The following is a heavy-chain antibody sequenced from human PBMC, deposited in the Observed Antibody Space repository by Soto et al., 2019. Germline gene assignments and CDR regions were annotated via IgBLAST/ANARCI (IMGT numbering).Heavy chain of an antibody. J-gene: IGHJ4*02. CDR3: ARGFGDGWYGGPDY. V-gene: IGHV3-7*01. Sequence: EVQLVESGGGLVQAGGALRLSCAASGFTFSNYWMNWARQAPGKGLEWEAYISRAGREKSYVDSVKGRFTISRDNAKKSLFLQMNSLRVEDRAVYYCARGFGDGWYGGPDYWGQGTLVSVSP. CDR1: GFTFSNYW. D-gene: IGHD6-19*01. CDR2: ISRAGREK.